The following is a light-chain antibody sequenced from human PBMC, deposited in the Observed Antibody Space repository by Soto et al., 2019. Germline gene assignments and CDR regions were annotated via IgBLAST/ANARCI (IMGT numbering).Light chain of an antibody. CDR2: AAS. V-gene: IGKV1-39*01. CDR3: QQSYTTPVYS. Sequence: DIQMTPSPPYLSASVGDRVTITCRASQNIIFYLNWYQQKPGEAXKLLIYAASNLQSGVPSRFSGSVSGTDFTLTISGLQPEDFANYFGQQSYTTPVYSFGQGTKVDNK. CDR1: QNIIFY. J-gene: IGKJ2*01.